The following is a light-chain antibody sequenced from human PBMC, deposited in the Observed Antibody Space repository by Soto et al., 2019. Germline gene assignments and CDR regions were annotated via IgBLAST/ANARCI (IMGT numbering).Light chain of an antibody. CDR2: DVN. Sequence: QSALTQPASVSGSPGQSITISCTGTSSDVGGSNYVSWYQQHPGKAPKLMIYDVNNRPSGISNRFSGSKSGNTASLTISGLKAEDEADYYCSSYRSGSTLVFGGGTKVTVL. CDR3: SSYRSGSTLV. J-gene: IGLJ2*01. V-gene: IGLV2-14*01. CDR1: SSDVGGSNY.